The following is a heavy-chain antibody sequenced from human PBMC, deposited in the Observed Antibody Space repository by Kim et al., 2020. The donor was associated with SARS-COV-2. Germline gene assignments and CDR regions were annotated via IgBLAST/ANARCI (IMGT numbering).Heavy chain of an antibody. Sequence: ASVKVSCKASGYTFTSYYMHWVRQAPGQGLEWMGIINPSGGSTSYAQKFQGRVTMTRDTSTSTVYMELSSLRSEDTAVYYCARGERWLQFAIGDVYGMDVWGQGTTVTVSS. CDR2: INPSGGST. CDR3: ARGERWLQFAIGDVYGMDV. V-gene: IGHV1-46*01. D-gene: IGHD5-12*01. J-gene: IGHJ6*02. CDR1: GYTFTSYY.